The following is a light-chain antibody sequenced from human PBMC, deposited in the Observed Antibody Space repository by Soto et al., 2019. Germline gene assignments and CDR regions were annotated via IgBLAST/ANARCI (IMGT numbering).Light chain of an antibody. V-gene: IGKV1-39*01. CDR2: AAS. CDR3: QQNYNAPWT. Sequence: DIQMTQSPSSLSASVGDRVTITCRASQFINKYVSWYQQKPGKAPKLLIYAASSLQSGVPSRFSCSRSGTDFTLTIHTLQPEECATYYCQQNYNAPWTFGQGTPVEFK. J-gene: IGKJ1*01. CDR1: QFINKY.